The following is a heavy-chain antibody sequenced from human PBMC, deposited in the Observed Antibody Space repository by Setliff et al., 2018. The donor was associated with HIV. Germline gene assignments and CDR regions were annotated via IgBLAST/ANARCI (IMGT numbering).Heavy chain of an antibody. CDR2: ITVGDGNT. CDR3: ARGDNWNYIGRPSLYMDV. V-gene: IGHV1-3*01. CDR1: GYTFTSYA. J-gene: IGHJ6*03. Sequence: ASVKVSCKASGYTFTSYAIHWVRQAPGQRLEWMGWITVGDGNTKYSQKFQGRVTMTTDTSTSTAYMELRSLKSDDTAVYYCARGDNWNYIGRPSLYMDVWGRGTTVTVSS. D-gene: IGHD1-7*01.